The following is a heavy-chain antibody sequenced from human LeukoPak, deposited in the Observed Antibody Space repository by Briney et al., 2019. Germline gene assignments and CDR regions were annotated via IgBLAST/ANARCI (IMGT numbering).Heavy chain of an antibody. D-gene: IGHD2-2*01. CDR1: GFTFSSYA. CDR3: ARVKVGYCSSTSCYSYNWFDP. J-gene: IGHJ5*02. Sequence: PGGSLRLSCAASGFTFSSYAMSWVRQAPGKGLEWVSAISGSGGSTYYADSVKGRFTISRDNSKNTLYLQMNSLRAEDTAVYYCARVKVGYCSSTSCYSYNWFDPWGQGTLVTVSS. V-gene: IGHV3-23*01. CDR2: ISGSGGST.